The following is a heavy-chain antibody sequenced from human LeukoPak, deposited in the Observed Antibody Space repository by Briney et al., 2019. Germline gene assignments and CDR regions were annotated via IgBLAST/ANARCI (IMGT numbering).Heavy chain of an antibody. D-gene: IGHD2-15*01. CDR2: ISWKCSSL. Sequence: GRCLRHSCAASGFTSAVYAMLRGPRAPRQGLEGVSGISWKCSSLGYAGSKKGRFTNARDNAKNSLYLQMDSLGAEDTAFYDCAKDHGVVVIAAKTFDIWGQGTMVTVSS. CDR3: AKDHGVVVIAAKTFDI. CDR1: GFTSAVYA. J-gene: IGHJ3*02. V-gene: IGHV3-9*02.